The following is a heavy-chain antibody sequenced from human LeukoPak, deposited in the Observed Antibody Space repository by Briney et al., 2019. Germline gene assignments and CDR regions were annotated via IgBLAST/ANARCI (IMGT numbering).Heavy chain of an antibody. J-gene: IGHJ4*02. D-gene: IGHD1-26*01. V-gene: IGHV3-48*01. CDR1: GFTFANYA. CDR2: ISSRSSII. Sequence: GGSLRLSCAGSGFTFANYAMSWVRQAPGKGLEWVSYISSRSSIIYYGDSVKGRFTISRDNAENSLYLQMSSLRAEDTGVYYCARDTAGGSYSPDYWGQGTLVTVSS. CDR3: ARDTAGGSYSPDY.